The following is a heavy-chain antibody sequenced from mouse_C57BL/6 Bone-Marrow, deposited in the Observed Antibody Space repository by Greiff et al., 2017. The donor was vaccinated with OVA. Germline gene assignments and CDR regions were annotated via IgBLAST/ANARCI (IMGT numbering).Heavy chain of an antibody. CDR1: GYTFTDYE. CDR2: IDPETGGT. CDR3: TRHYEGSSDDD. V-gene: IGHV1-15*01. Sequence: QVQLKESGAELVRPGASVTLSCKASGYTFTDYEMHWVKQTPVHGLEWIGAIDPETGGTAYNQKFKGKAILTADKSSSTAYMELRSLTSEDSAVDYCTRHYEGSSDDDGGQGTTLTVSS. D-gene: IGHD1-1*01. J-gene: IGHJ2*01.